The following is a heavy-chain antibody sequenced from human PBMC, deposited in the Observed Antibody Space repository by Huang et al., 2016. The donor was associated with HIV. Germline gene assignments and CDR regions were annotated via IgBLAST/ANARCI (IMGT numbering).Heavy chain of an antibody. CDR2: ISSGGGVT. V-gene: IGHV3-11*01. D-gene: IGHD3-22*01. CDR3: AGRNYFDSSGKIDY. CDR1: GFPFSDYY. J-gene: IGHJ4*02. Sequence: QGQLVESGGSLVKPGGSLRLSCAASGFPFSDYYMTGCRKAPGKGLEWISYISSGGGVTHSSDSVRGRFTISRDNAENSLFLQMNGLRPADTAVYYCAGRNYFDSSGKIDYWGQGTLVTVSS.